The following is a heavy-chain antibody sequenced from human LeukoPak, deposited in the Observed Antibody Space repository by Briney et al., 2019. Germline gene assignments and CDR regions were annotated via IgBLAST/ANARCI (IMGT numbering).Heavy chain of an antibody. J-gene: IGHJ4*02. V-gene: IGHV3-20*04. Sequence: GGSLRLPCAASGLTFDDYGMSWVRQAPGKGLEWVSGINWNGGSTGYADSVKGRFTISRDNAKNSLYLQMNSLRAEDTAMYYCARDPRYCSGGSCYQADDYWGQGTLVTVSS. CDR2: INWNGGST. CDR1: GLTFDDYG. CDR3: ARDPRYCSGGSCYQADDY. D-gene: IGHD2-15*01.